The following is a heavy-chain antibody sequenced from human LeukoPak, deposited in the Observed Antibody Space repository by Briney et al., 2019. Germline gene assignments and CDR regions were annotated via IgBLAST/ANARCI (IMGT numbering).Heavy chain of an antibody. D-gene: IGHD3-10*01. CDR3: ARLGPGRDLLVGEFDY. Sequence: PGGSLRLSCAASGFPFSTYSMTWVRQAPGKGLEWVSYISSTSSTIYYAASVKGRFTISRDNPKNSLYLQLNSLRAEDTAVYYCARLGPGRDLLVGEFDYWGQGALVTVSS. J-gene: IGHJ4*02. V-gene: IGHV3-48*01. CDR2: ISSTSSTI. CDR1: GFPFSTYS.